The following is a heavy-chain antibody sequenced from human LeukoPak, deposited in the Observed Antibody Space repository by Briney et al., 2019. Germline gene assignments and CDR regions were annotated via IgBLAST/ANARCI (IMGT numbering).Heavy chain of an antibody. J-gene: IGHJ5*02. CDR2: INPNSGGT. CDR3: ARRKGYYYDSSGPWRERKYNWFDP. D-gene: IGHD3-22*01. Sequence: GASVKVSCKASGYTFTSYYMHWVRQAPGQGLEWMGWINPNSGGTNYAQKFQGRVTMTRDTSISTAYMELSRLRSDDTAVYYCARRKGYYYDSSGPWRERKYNWFDPWGQGTLVTVSS. V-gene: IGHV1-2*02. CDR1: GYTFTSYY.